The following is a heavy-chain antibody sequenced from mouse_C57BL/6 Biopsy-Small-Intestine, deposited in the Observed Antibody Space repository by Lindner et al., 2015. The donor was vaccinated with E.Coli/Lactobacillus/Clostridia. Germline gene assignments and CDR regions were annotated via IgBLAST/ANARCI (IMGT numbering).Heavy chain of an antibody. Sequence: VQLQESGPVLVKPGASVKMSCKASGYTFTDYYMNWVKQSHGKSLEWIGVINPYNGGTSYNQKFEGKATLTVDKSSSTAYMELNSLTSEDSAVYYCARSRDYYGSSYGAWGQGTLVTVSA. CDR2: INPYNGGT. J-gene: IGHJ3*01. CDR1: GYTFTDYY. D-gene: IGHD1-1*01. CDR3: ARSRDYYGSSYGA. V-gene: IGHV1-19*01.